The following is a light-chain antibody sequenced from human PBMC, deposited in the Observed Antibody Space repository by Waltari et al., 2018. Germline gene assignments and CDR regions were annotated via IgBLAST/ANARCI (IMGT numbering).Light chain of an antibody. Sequence: YVLTQPPSVSVAPGKTAEIACGGVNIGTKSVHWYQQKPGQAPVLVIHYDSDRPSWIPDRFSGSNSGNTAILTISRVEAGDEADYYCQVWDSESDPLYVFGTGTKVSVL. CDR3: QVWDSESDPLYV. CDR2: YDS. CDR1: NIGTKS. J-gene: IGLJ1*01. V-gene: IGLV3-21*04.